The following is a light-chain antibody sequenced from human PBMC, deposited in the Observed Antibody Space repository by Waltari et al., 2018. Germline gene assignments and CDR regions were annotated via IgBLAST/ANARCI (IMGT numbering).Light chain of an antibody. J-gene: IGLJ3*02. CDR2: RGD. CDR3: AAWDDSLNGRWV. V-gene: IGLV1-44*01. CDR1: ASTIGNTV. Sequence: QSVLTQPPSASGTPGQGVPLPCSAGASTIGNTVVTCFQQVPGKAPKLLIYRGDRRPAGVPDRFSGSKSGTSASLAISGLQSEDEADYYCAAWDDSLNGRWVFGGGTKVTVL.